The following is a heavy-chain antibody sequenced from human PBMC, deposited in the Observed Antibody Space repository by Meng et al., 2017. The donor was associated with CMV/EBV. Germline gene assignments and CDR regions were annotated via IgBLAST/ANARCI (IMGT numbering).Heavy chain of an antibody. D-gene: IGHD3-3*01. CDR2: ISSSSSYI. V-gene: IGHV3-21*01. J-gene: IGHJ6*02. CDR3: ARDRDGGTYDFWSGYYYYYYYGMDV. CDR1: GFTFSSYS. Sequence: GGSLRLSCAASGFTFSSYSMNWVRQAPGKGLEWVPSISSSSSYIYYADSVKGRFTISRDNAKNSLYLQMNSLRAEDTAVYYCARDRDGGTYDFWSGYYYYYYYGMDVWGQGTTVTVSS.